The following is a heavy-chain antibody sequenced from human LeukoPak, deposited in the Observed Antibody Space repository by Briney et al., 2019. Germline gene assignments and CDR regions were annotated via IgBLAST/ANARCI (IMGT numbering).Heavy chain of an antibody. CDR1: GFTFSGYA. CDR3: ARDSASYYYDSSGYYYRGQSDY. CDR2: ISGGGGTT. D-gene: IGHD3-22*01. Sequence: GGSLRLSCAASGFTFSGYAMDWVRQAPGKGLEWVSAISGGGGTTYYTDSVKGRFTISRDNAKNSLYLQMNSLRAEDTAVYYCARDSASYYYDSSGYYYRGQSDYWGQGTLVTVSS. J-gene: IGHJ4*02. V-gene: IGHV3-23*01.